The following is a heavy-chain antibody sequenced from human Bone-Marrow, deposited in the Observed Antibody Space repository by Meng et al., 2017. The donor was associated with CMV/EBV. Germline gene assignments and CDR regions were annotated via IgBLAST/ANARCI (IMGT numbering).Heavy chain of an antibody. CDR3: ARGWLRFLEWLPPSDI. J-gene: IGHJ6*02. CDR1: GYTFTSYD. V-gene: IGHV1-8*01. Sequence: ASVKVSCKASGYTFTSYDINWVRQATGQGLEWMGWMNPNSGNTGYAQKFQGRVTMTRNTSISTAYMELSSLRSEDTAVYYCARGWLRFLEWLPPSDIWGQGTTVTVSS. D-gene: IGHD3-3*01. CDR2: MNPNSGNT.